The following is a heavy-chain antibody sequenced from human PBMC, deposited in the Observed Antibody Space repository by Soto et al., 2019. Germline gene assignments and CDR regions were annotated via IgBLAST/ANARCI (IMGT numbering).Heavy chain of an antibody. D-gene: IGHD3-16*02. CDR2: IYYSGST. Sequence: SETLSLTCTVSGGSISSYYWSWIRQPPGKGLEWIGYIYYSGSTNYNPSLKSRVTISVDTSKNQFSLRLSSVTAADTAVYYCAREIGDYIWGSYRSQNWFDPWGQGTLVTVSS. V-gene: IGHV4-59*01. CDR3: AREIGDYIWGSYRSQNWFDP. CDR1: GGSISSYY. J-gene: IGHJ5*02.